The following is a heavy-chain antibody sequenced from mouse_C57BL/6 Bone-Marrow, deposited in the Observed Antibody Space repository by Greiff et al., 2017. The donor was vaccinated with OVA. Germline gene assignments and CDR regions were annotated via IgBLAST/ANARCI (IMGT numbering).Heavy chain of an antibody. Sequence: VKLVESGPGLVQPSQSLSITCTVSGFSLTSYGVHWVRQSPGKGLEWLGVIWSGGSTDYNAAFISRLSISKDNSKSQVFFKMNSLQADDTAIYYCARRDSNYRAWFAYWGQGTLVTVSA. D-gene: IGHD2-5*01. CDR2: IWSGGST. J-gene: IGHJ3*01. V-gene: IGHV2-2*01. CDR3: ARRDSNYRAWFAY. CDR1: GFSLTSYG.